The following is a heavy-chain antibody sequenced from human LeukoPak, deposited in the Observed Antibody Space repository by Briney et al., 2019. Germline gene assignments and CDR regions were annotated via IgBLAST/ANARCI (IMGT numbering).Heavy chain of an antibody. Sequence: GGSLRLSCAASGFTFSDYDMSWVRQVPGKGLEWVSVISGSGVTTYYADSVKGRFTISRDNSKNTLYLQMNSLRAEDTAVYYCAKAKGVIYFDYWGQGTLVTVSS. V-gene: IGHV3-23*01. J-gene: IGHJ4*02. D-gene: IGHD3-10*01. CDR1: GFTFSDYD. CDR2: ISGSGVTT. CDR3: AKAKGVIYFDY.